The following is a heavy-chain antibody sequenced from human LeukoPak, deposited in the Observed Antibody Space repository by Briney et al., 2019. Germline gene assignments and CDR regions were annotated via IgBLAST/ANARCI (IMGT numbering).Heavy chain of an antibody. CDR2: IRGSGGST. CDR1: GYTFSSYS. V-gene: IGHV3-23*01. CDR3: ASYAQTYYYDSSGSKTPNWFDP. J-gene: IGHJ5*02. Sequence: GGSLRLSCAASGYTFSSYSMSWVRQAPGKGLEWVSAIRGSGGSTYYADSVKGRFTISRDNSKNTLYLQMNSLRAEDTAVYDCASYAQTYYYDSSGSKTPNWFDPWGQGTLVTVSS. D-gene: IGHD3-22*01.